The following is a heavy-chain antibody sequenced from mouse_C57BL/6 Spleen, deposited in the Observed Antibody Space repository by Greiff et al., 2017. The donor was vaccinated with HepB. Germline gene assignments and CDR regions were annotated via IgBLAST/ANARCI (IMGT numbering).Heavy chain of an antibody. Sequence: DVMLVESGGGLVKPGGSLKLSCAASGFTFSDYGMHWVRQAPEKGLEWVAYISSGSSTIYYADTVKGRFTISRDNAKNTLFLQMTSLRSEDTAMYYCAKPYGNYRSYYAMDYWGQGTSVTVSS. CDR3: AKPYGNYRSYYAMDY. J-gene: IGHJ4*01. D-gene: IGHD2-1*01. CDR1: GFTFSDYG. CDR2: ISSGSSTI. V-gene: IGHV5-17*01.